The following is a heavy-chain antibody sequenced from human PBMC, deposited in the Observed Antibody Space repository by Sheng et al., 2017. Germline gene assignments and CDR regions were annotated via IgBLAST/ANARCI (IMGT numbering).Heavy chain of an antibody. D-gene: IGHD6-13*01. CDR3: ARGGTAAGSMDV. V-gene: IGHV4-31*11. Sequence: QVQLQESGPGLVKPSQTLSLTCAVSGGSISSGGYYWSWIRQHPGKGLEWIGYIYYSGSTYYNPSLKSRVTISVDTSKNQFSLKLSSVTAADTAVYYCARGGTAAGSMDVWGQGTMVTVSS. CDR2: IYYSGST. J-gene: IGHJ6*02. CDR1: GGSISSGGYY.